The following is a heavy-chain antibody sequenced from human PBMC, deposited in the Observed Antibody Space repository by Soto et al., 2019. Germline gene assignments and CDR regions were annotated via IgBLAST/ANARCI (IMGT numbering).Heavy chain of an antibody. CDR3: AHRHRFSSGYGYFDY. CDR1: GFSLSTSGVS. D-gene: IGHD5-12*01. CDR2: IYWDDDK. J-gene: IGHJ4*02. V-gene: IGHV2-5*02. Sequence: QITLKESGPTLVKPTQTLTLTCTFSGFSLSTSGVSVGWIRQPPGKAPEWLALIYWDDDKRHSPSLKSRLTITKDTSKHQVVLTMTNMDPVDTATYYCAHRHRFSSGYGYFDYWGQGILVTVSS.